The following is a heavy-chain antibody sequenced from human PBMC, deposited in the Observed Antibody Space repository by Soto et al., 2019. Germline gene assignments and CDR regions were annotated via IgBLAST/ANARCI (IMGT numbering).Heavy chain of an antibody. CDR1: GYSSATYW. CDR2: IYPSDSDI. J-gene: IGHJ4*02. CDR3: ARHSSSSQYYFDY. V-gene: IGHV5-51*01. D-gene: IGHD6-13*01. Sequence: GESLKISCKGSGYSSATYWIGWVRQMPGEGLEWMGIIYPSDSDIRYSPSFQGQVTISADKSTTTAYLQWSSLKASDTAMYYCARHSSSSQYYFDYWGQGTLVTVSS.